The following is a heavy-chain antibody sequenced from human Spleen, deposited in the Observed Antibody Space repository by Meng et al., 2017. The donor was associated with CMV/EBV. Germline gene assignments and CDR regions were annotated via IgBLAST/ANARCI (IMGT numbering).Heavy chain of an antibody. J-gene: IGHJ6*02. D-gene: IGHD3-10*01. Sequence: GSLRLSCSVSGGSVSSFYWSWIRQPPGKGLEWIGDIYYSGSSTYNPSLKSRGTISLDTAKNQFSLRLTSVTAADTAVYFCARDQRFGGMDVWGLGTTVTVSS. CDR2: IYYSGSS. V-gene: IGHV4-59*02. CDR1: GGSVSSFY. CDR3: ARDQRFGGMDV.